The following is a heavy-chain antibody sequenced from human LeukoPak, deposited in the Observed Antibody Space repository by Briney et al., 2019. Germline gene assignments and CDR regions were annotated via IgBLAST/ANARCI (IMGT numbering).Heavy chain of an antibody. D-gene: IGHD5-12*01. V-gene: IGHV3-9*01. J-gene: IGHJ4*02. CDR1: GYTFDVYA. Sequence: GGSLRLSCAASGYTFDVYAMHCVRPALERGLECVSGIRWNRGSIRYAHSVKGVVTLSRDNAKNSLCMHINSLRAEDTALYYFTMGWLRVDALFVYWGQETLVSVSS. CDR3: TMGWLRVDALFVY. CDR2: IRWNRGSI.